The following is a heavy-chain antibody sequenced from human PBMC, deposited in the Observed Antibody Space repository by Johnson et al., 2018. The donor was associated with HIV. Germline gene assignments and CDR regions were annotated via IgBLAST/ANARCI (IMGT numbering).Heavy chain of an antibody. J-gene: IGHJ3*01. CDR1: GFTFDDYA. CDR3: ARDLGGLDYYVSGSPIYLAFDV. D-gene: IGHD3-10*01. V-gene: IGHV3-9*01. CDR2: ISWNSGSI. Sequence: VQLVESGGGLVQPGRSLRLSCAASGFTFDDYAIHWVRQAPGKGLEWVSGISWNSGSIGYADSVKGRFTISRDNAKNSLYLQMNSLRAEDTALYYCARDLGGLDYYVSGSPIYLAFDVWGQGTMVTVSS.